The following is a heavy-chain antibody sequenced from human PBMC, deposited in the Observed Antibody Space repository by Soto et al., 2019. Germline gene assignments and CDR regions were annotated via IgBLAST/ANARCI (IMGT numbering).Heavy chain of an antibody. V-gene: IGHV2-5*02. J-gene: IGHJ4*02. CDR2: IYWDDDK. D-gene: IGHD1-1*01. CDR3: PQRPGLQGNWDRGYFDF. Sequence: QITLKESGPTRVKPTQTLTLACTFSGFSLSSSGVGVGWIRQPPGKALEQLALIYWDDDKRYSPSLKSRLTITKDTSNNHTVLTITQMHTMDTPTYYSPQRPGLQGNWDRGYFDFCGQGALVTVSS. CDR1: GFSLSSSGVG.